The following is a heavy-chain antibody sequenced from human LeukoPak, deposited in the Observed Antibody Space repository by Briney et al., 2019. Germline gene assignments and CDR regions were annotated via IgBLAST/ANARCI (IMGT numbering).Heavy chain of an antibody. CDR2: IYPGDSDT. D-gene: IGHD1-26*01. V-gene: IGHV5-51*01. Sequence: GESLKISCKGSGYSFTNYWIGWVRQMPGKGLEWVAIIYPGDSDTRYSPSFQGQVTISADKSISTAYLQWSSLKASDTAIYYCARSNYGGTYDYWYFDLWGRGTLVTVPS. CDR3: ARSNYGGTYDYWYFDL. J-gene: IGHJ2*01. CDR1: GYSFTNYW.